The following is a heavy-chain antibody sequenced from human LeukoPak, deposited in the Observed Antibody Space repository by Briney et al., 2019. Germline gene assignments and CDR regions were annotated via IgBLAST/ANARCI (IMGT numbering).Heavy chain of an antibody. V-gene: IGHV1-2*02. CDR2: INPNSGGT. D-gene: IGHD6-19*01. CDR3: ARDVTSGWLDAFDI. CDR1: GYTFTGYY. J-gene: IGHJ3*02. Sequence: ASVKVSCKASGYTFTGYYMHWVRQAPGQGLEWMGWINPNSGGTSYAQKFQGRVTMTRDTSISTAYMELSRLRSDDTAVYYCARDVTSGWLDAFDIWGQGTMVTVSS.